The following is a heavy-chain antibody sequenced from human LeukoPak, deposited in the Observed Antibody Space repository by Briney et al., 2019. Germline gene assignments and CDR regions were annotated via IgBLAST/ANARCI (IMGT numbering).Heavy chain of an antibody. CDR3: ARIVVVLAAQNWFDP. D-gene: IGHD2-15*01. CDR1: GFTFSSYD. CDR2: ISSGGSTI. Sequence: GGSLRLSCAASGFTFSSYDMNWVRQAPGKGLEWVSYISSGGSTIYYSDSVKGRFTISRDNAKNSLYLQVNSLRAEDTAVYYCARIVVVLAAQNWFDPWGQGTLVTVSS. V-gene: IGHV3-48*03. J-gene: IGHJ5*02.